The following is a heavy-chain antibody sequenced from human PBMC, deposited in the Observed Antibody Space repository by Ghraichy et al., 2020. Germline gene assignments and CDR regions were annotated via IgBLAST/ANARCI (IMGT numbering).Heavy chain of an antibody. CDR3: ARDGPPPYYYDSSDAFDI. V-gene: IGHV4-4*07. CDR1: GGSISSYY. D-gene: IGHD3-22*01. Sequence: ETLSLTCTVSGGSISSYYWSWIRQPAGKGLEWIGRIYTSGSTNYNPSLKSRVTMSVDTSKNQFSLKLSSVTAADTAVYYCARDGPPPYYYDSSDAFDIWGQGTMVTVSS. J-gene: IGHJ3*02. CDR2: IYTSGST.